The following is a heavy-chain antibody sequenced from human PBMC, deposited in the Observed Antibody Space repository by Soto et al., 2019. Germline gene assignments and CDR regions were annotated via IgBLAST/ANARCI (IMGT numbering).Heavy chain of an antibody. CDR1: GGSFSSFY. V-gene: IGHV4-59*08. Sequence: SQNRSLSCTVSGGSFSSFYGSWIRKAPGKGLEWNGSTHPRATTYYNPSLKSRGTISVDRSKKQLSLKLTSLTAADTAVYYWARPLNYAGNVYSGSWRQGTLVTVSS. D-gene: IGHD6-13*01. J-gene: IGHJ4*02. CDR3: ARPLNYAGNVYSGS. CDR2: THPRATT.